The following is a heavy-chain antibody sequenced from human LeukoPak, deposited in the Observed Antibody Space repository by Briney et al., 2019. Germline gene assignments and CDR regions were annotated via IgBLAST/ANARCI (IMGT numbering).Heavy chain of an antibody. CDR1: GGSISGFY. CDR2: IYYTGSA. D-gene: IGHD3-16*01. CDR3: ARFGVNYDMDV. J-gene: IGHJ6*02. Sequence: SETLSLTCTVSGGSISGFYWTWIRQPLGKGLEWIGQIYYTGSADYNPSLKSRITISVDTSKNQISLMVRSVTAADTAVYHCARFGVNYDMDVWGQGTTVTVSS. V-gene: IGHV4-59*01.